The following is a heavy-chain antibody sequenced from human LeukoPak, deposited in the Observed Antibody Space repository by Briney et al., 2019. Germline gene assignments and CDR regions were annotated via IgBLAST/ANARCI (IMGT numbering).Heavy chain of an antibody. CDR3: ATSYSSSWYWFDP. V-gene: IGHV7-4-1*02. D-gene: IGHD6-13*01. J-gene: IGHJ5*02. Sequence: ASVKVSCKASGYTFNSFAMNWVRQAPGQGLEWLGWINTNTGNPTYAQGFTGRFVFSLDTSVSTAYLQISSLKAEDTAVYYCATSYSSSWYWFDPWGRGTLVTVSS. CDR1: GYTFNSFA. CDR2: INTNTGNP.